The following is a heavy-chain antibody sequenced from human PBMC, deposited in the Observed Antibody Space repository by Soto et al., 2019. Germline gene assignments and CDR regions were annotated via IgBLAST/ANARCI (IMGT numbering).Heavy chain of an antibody. CDR3: AKESSGDLSDYYYYYGMDV. CDR1: GFTFSSYG. CDR2: ISYDGSNK. Sequence: QVQLVESGGGVVQPGRSLRLSCAASGFTFSSYGMHWVRQAPGKGLEWVAVISYDGSNKYYADSVKGRFTISRDNSKNTLYLQMNSLRAEDTAVYYCAKESSGDLSDYYYYYGMDVWGQGTTVTVSS. J-gene: IGHJ6*02. V-gene: IGHV3-30*18. D-gene: IGHD2-15*01.